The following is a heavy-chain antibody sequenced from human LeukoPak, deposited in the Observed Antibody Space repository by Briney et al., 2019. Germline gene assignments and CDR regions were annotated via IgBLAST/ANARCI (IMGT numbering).Heavy chain of an antibody. V-gene: IGHV4-34*01. J-gene: IGHJ5*02. CDR1: IDSFTNYY. CDR3: ARKWGVRFLEWGGFDP. Sequence: SETLSLTCAVYIDSFTNYYWNWIRQTPGKGLEWIGEVNDSGGTNINPSLKSRVTISVDTSKNQFSLKLSSVTAADTAVYYCARKWGVRFLEWGGFDPWGQGTLVTVSS. D-gene: IGHD3-3*01. CDR2: VNDSGGT.